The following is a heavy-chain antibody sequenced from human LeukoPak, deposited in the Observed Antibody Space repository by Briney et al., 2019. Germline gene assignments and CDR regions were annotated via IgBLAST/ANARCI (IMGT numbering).Heavy chain of an antibody. D-gene: IGHD2-21*02. J-gene: IGHJ4*02. CDR1: GFTFSSYA. V-gene: IGHV3-23*01. CDR2: ISGSGGST. CDR3: ANAGGDSRPHDY. Sequence: GGSLGLSCAASGFTFSSYAMSWVRQAPGKGPEWVSAISGSGGSTSYADHVKGRFTISRDNSKNTLSLQMNSLRAEATAVYYCANAGGDSRPHDYWGQGTLVTVSS.